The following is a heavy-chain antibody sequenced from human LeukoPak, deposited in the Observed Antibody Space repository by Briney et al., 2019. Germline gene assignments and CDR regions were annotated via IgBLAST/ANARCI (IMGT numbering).Heavy chain of an antibody. D-gene: IGHD1-26*01. Sequence: GGSLRLSCAASGFTFRTYWMHWVRQAPGKGLVCVSHISSDGGTTNYADSVKGRFTISRDNAKNTLYLQMSSLGAEDTAVYFCARGSSGNYGRVFDLWGRGTMVTVSS. CDR2: ISSDGGTT. V-gene: IGHV3-74*01. CDR1: GFTFRTYW. J-gene: IGHJ3*01. CDR3: ARGSSGNYGRVFDL.